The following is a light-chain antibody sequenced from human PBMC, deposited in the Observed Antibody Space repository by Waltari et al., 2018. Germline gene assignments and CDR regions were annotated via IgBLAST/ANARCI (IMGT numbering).Light chain of an antibody. CDR1: QTVTSH. V-gene: IGKV3-20*01. Sequence: EIVLTQSPGTLSLSAGERATLSCRASQTVTSHLAWYQQKPGQAPRLLIYAASSRATAIPDRFSGSGSGTDFALTIIRLEPEDSAVYYCQHYGRTPPMYTFGQGTKLEIK. CDR3: QHYGRTPPMYT. J-gene: IGKJ2*01. CDR2: AAS.